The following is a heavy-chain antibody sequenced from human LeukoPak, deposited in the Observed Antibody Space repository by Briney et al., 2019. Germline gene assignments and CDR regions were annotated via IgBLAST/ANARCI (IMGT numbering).Heavy chain of an antibody. CDR2: IIPIFGTA. V-gene: IGHV1-69*13. D-gene: IGHD5-12*01. CDR3: ARDIVATTDFDY. CDR1: GGTFSSYA. Sequence: PVKVSCKASGGTFSSYAISWVRQAPGQGLEWMGGIIPIFGTANYAQKFQGRVTITADESTSTAYMELSSLRSEDTAVYYCARDIVATTDFDYWGQGTLVTVSS. J-gene: IGHJ4*02.